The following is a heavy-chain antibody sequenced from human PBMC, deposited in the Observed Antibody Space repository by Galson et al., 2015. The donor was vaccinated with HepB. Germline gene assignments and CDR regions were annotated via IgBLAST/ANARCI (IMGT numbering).Heavy chain of an antibody. J-gene: IGHJ4*02. CDR3: ARAGGRWLPLGY. D-gene: IGHD5-24*01. CDR1: GYTFTSYY. CDR2: INPSGGST. Sequence: SVKVSCKASGYTFTSYYMHWVRQAPGQGLEWMGIINPSGGSTSYAQKLQGRVTMTRDTSTSTVYMELSSLRSEDTAVYYCARAGGRWLPLGYWGQGTLVTVSS. V-gene: IGHV1-46*04.